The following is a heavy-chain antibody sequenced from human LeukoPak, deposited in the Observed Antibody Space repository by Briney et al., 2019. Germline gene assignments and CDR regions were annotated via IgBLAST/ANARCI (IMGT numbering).Heavy chain of an antibody. CDR2: IYYSGST. J-gene: IGHJ3*02. Sequence: SETLSLTCTVSGGSFSSGDYYWSWIRQPPGKGLEWIGYIYYSGSTYYNPSLKSRVTISVDTSKNQFSLKLSSVTAADTAVYYCARDPPHDSNYGGGAFDIWGQGTMVTVSS. CDR3: ARDPPHDSNYGGGAFDI. V-gene: IGHV4-30-4*08. D-gene: IGHD4-11*01. CDR1: GGSFSSGDYY.